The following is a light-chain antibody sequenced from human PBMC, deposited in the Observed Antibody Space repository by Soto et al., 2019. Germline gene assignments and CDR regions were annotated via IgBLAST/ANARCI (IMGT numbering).Light chain of an antibody. J-gene: IGKJ1*01. CDR2: GAS. Sequence: EIVLTQSPGTLSLSPGEGATLSCRASQRVSSNYLAWYQQKPGQAPRLLMYGASSRATGFPDRFSGSGSGTDFTLTISRLEPEDFAVYYCQQYGSSPWTFGQGPKVDIK. CDR1: QRVSSNY. CDR3: QQYGSSPWT. V-gene: IGKV3-20*01.